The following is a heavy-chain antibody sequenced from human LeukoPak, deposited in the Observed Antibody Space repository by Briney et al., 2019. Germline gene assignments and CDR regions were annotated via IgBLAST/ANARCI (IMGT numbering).Heavy chain of an antibody. Sequence: PGGSLRLSCAASGFTFSSYEMNWVRQAPGKGLEWVSYILNSGTTTYYADSVKGRFTISRDNAKNSLYLQMNSLRAEDTGVYYCARALGSSSDYWGQGTLVTVSS. CDR1: GFTFSSYE. CDR3: ARALGSSSDY. V-gene: IGHV3-48*03. CDR2: ILNSGTTT. D-gene: IGHD1-26*01. J-gene: IGHJ4*02.